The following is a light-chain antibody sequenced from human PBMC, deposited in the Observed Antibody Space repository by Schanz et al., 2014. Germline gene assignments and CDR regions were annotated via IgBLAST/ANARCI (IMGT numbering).Light chain of an antibody. V-gene: IGKV3-11*01. J-gene: IGKJ4*02. CDR2: DAS. CDR1: EPTATNF. Sequence: ESVLTQSPDTLSVSPGERATLSCSASEPTATNFSAWYQKEPGQAPRLLIFDASTRAAGIPDRFSGSECVTDFTITISSLEPEDLAVYYVQQRGSWPTFGGGTKVEIK. CDR3: QQRGSWPT.